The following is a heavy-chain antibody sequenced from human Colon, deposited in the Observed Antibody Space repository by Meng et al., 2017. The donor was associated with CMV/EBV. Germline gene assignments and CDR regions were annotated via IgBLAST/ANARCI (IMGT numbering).Heavy chain of an antibody. CDR2: FYSGNTT. V-gene: IGHV3-66*02. CDR1: GLTLSSMY. CDR3: ARTYYYDSSGYHDAFDI. D-gene: IGHD3-22*01. Sequence: GGSLRLSCAGSGLTLSSMYMHWVRQAPGKGLEWVSVFYSGNTTDYADSLKGRFTVSRDNSKNTLYLQMNSLRAEDTAVYYCARTYYYDSSGYHDAFDIWGQGTMVTVSS. J-gene: IGHJ3*02.